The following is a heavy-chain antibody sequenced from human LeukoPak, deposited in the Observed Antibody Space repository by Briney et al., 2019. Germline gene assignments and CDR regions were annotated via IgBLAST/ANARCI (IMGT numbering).Heavy chain of an antibody. V-gene: IGHV4-39*07. CDR2: IYYSGST. CDR1: GDSISSGPYY. J-gene: IGHJ3*02. D-gene: IGHD3-10*01. CDR3: ARLTKPYYSNAFDI. Sequence: PSETLSLTCTVSGDSISSGPYYWGWIRQPPGKGLEWIGSIYYSGSTYYNPSLKSRVTISVDTSKNQFSLKLSSVTAADTAVYYCARLTKPYYSNAFDIWGQGTMVTVSS.